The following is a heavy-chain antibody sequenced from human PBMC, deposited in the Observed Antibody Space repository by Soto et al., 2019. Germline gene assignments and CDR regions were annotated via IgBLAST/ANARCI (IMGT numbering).Heavy chain of an antibody. CDR1: GFTFSSYA. J-gene: IGHJ6*02. D-gene: IGHD3-22*01. CDR3: ARVGGYDSSGYNLNIYYYYGMDV. V-gene: IGHV3-30-3*01. Sequence: GGSLRLSCAASGFTFSSYAMHWVRQAPGKGLEWVAVISYDGSNKYYADSVKGRFTISRDNSKNTLYLQMNSLRAEDTAVYYCARVGGYDSSGYNLNIYYYYGMDVWGQGTTVTVSS. CDR2: ISYDGSNK.